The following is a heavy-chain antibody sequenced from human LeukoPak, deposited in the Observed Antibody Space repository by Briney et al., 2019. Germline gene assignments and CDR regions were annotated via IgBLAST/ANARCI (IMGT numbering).Heavy chain of an antibody. V-gene: IGHV3-74*01. CDR1: GFTFSSYW. D-gene: IGHD5-18*01. CDR2: INSDGSST. Sequence: PGGSLRLSCAASGFTFSSYWMHWVRQAPGKGLVWVSRINSDGSSTSYADSVKGRFTISRDNAKNTLYLQMNSLRAEDTAVYYCARERDTAKYYFDYWGQGTLVTVSS. CDR3: ARERDTAKYYFDY. J-gene: IGHJ4*02.